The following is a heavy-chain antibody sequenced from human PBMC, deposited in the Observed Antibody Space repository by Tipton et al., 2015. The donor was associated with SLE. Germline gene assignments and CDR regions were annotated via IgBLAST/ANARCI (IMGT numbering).Heavy chain of an antibody. CDR1: GFTFSSYW. Sequence: SLRLSCAASGFTFSSYWMHWVRQAPGKGLVWVSRINSDGSSTSYADSVKGRFTISRDNAKNTLYLQMNSLRAEDTAVHYCASLLWFRVYYYDMDVWGQGTTVTVSS. J-gene: IGHJ6*02. D-gene: IGHD3-10*01. CDR2: INSDGSST. V-gene: IGHV3-74*01. CDR3: ASLLWFRVYYYDMDV.